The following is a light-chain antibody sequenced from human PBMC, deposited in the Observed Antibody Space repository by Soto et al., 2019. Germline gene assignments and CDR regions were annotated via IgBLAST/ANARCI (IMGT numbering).Light chain of an antibody. V-gene: IGLV2-14*01. CDR1: SSDVGAYNY. Sequence: QSALTQPASVSGSPGQSITISCTGTSSDVGAYNYVSWYQQYPGKAPKLMMSEVTNRPSGVSNRFSGSKSGNTASLTISGRQAEDEANYYCTSYTTSITWVFGGGTKVTVL. CDR3: TSYTTSITWV. CDR2: EVT. J-gene: IGLJ3*02.